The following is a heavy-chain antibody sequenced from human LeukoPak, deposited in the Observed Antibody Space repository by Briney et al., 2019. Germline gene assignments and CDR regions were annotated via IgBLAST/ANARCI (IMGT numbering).Heavy chain of an antibody. CDR3: AKWGDYDVLTGYYVSDY. D-gene: IGHD3-9*01. CDR2: ITGSGSGI. J-gene: IGHJ4*02. Sequence: SGGSLRLSWAASGFTFSNYAMSWVRQAPGKGLEWVSAITGSGSGIYYADSMKSRLTISRDNSKNTLYLQINSLRAEDTAVYYCAKWGDYDVLTGYYVSDYWGQGTLVTVSS. V-gene: IGHV3-23*01. CDR1: GFTFSNYA.